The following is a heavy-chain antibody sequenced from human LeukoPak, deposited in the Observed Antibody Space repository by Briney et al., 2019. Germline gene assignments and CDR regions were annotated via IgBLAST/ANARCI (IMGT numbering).Heavy chain of an antibody. D-gene: IGHD3-10*01. Sequence: GGSLRLSCAASGFTFSSYAMHWVRQAPGKGLEYVSAISSNGGSTYYANSVKGRFTISRDNSKNTLYLQMNSLRAEDTAVYYCARVGGSGLFDYWGQGTLVTVSS. J-gene: IGHJ4*02. CDR1: GFTFSSYA. CDR2: ISSNGGST. V-gene: IGHV3-64*01. CDR3: ARVGGSGLFDY.